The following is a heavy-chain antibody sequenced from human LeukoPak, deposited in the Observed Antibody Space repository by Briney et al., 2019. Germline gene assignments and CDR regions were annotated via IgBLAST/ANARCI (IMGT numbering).Heavy chain of an antibody. CDR1: GFTFSSYG. CDR3: ARDPRPYCGGDCYLDY. D-gene: IGHD2-21*02. Sequence: GGSLRLSCSVSGFTFSSYGMHWVRQAPGKGLEWVAVIWYDGSNKYYADSVKGRFTISRDNSKNTLYLQMNSLRAEDTAVYYCARDPRPYCGGDCYLDYWGQGTLVTVSS. V-gene: IGHV3-33*08. CDR2: IWYDGSNK. J-gene: IGHJ4*02.